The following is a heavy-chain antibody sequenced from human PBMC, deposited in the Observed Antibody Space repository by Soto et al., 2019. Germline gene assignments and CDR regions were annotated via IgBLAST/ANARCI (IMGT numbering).Heavy chain of an antibody. CDR1: GYSISSGYY. CDR3: ARVGPWVPYYYDSSPYTFENWFDP. V-gene: IGHV4-38-2*01. J-gene: IGHJ5*02. D-gene: IGHD3-22*01. Sequence: ETLSLTCAVSGYSISSGYYWGWLRQPPGKGLEWIGSTYHGGSTYYNPSLNSRVTLSIDMTNNHVSLILNSVTAADTAVYYCARVGPWVPYYYDSSPYTFENWFDPWGQGTLVTVSS. CDR2: TYHGGST.